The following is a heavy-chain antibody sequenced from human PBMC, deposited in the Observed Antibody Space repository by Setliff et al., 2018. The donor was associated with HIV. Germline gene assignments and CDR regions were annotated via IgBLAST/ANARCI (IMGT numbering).Heavy chain of an antibody. CDR3: AKGYYNFWSGYYGPFDY. D-gene: IGHD3-3*01. CDR2: ISDSGVST. J-gene: IGHJ4*02. Sequence: LRLSCAASGFTFSIYAMNWVRQAPGKGLEWVSGISDSGVSTYYADSVKGRFTISRDNSKNTLYLQMNSLRAEDTAVYYCAKGYYNFWSGYYGPFDYWGQGTLVTVSS. CDR1: GFTFSIYA. V-gene: IGHV3-23*01.